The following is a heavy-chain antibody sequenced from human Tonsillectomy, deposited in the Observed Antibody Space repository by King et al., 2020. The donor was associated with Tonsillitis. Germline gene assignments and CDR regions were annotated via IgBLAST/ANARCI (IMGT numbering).Heavy chain of an antibody. D-gene: IGHD2-2*01. J-gene: IGHJ4*02. CDR3: AKHPYSTNWHYFDF. CDR2: SYGGDSTNKT. Sequence: VQLVESGGGLVQPGGSLRLSCEASGFTFSSYAMTWVRQAPGKGLEWVSVSYGGDSTNKTYYADSVKGRFTISRDNPKNMLYLQMNNLRAEHTAVYYCAKHPYSTNWHYFDFWGQGNLVTVSS. V-gene: IGHV3-23*03. CDR1: GFTFSSYA.